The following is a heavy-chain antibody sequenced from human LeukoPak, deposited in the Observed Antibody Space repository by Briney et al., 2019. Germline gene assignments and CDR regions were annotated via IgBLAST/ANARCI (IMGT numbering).Heavy chain of an antibody. CDR1: GFTFSSYA. CDR2: ISGSGGST. CDR3: AKGETEGGGLAHAY. D-gene: IGHD2-15*01. J-gene: IGHJ4*02. V-gene: IGHV3-23*01. Sequence: GGTLRLSCAASGFTFSSYAMSWVRHAPGKGLEWVSAISGSGGSTYYADSVKGRFTTSRDNSKNTVYLQMNSLSAEDTAEYYCAKGETEGGGLAHAYWGQGTLVTVSS.